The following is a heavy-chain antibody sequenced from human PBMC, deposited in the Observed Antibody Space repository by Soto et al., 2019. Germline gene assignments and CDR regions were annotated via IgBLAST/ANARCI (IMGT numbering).Heavy chain of an antibody. CDR2: INPSGDST. J-gene: IGHJ3*02. D-gene: IGHD1-26*01. Sequence: QVQLEQSGAEVKQPGAAVKVSCKASGYTFTSYYIHWVRQAPGQGLEWMGIINPSGDSTTYAHKFQGRVTMTRDTSTSTVYMELSSLRSEDTAVYYCARDRGSSAFDIWGQGTLVTVSS. V-gene: IGHV1-46*01. CDR1: GYTFTSYY. CDR3: ARDRGSSAFDI.